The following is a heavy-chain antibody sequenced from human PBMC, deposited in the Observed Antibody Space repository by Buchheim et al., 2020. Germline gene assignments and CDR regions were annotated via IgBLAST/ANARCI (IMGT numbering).Heavy chain of an antibody. J-gene: IGHJ5*02. D-gene: IGHD3-9*01. Sequence: QVQLQQWGAGLLKPSETLSLTCAVYGGSFSGYYWSWIRQPPGKGLEWIGEINHSGSTNYNPSLKSRVTISVDTSKNQFSLKLSSVTAAGTAVYYCARALRYFDWLLHWFDPWGQGTL. CDR2: INHSGST. CDR1: GGSFSGYY. V-gene: IGHV4-34*01. CDR3: ARALRYFDWLLHWFDP.